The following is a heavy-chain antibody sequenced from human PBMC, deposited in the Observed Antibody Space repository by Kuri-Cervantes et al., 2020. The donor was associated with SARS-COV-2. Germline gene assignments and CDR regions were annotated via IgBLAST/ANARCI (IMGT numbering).Heavy chain of an antibody. J-gene: IGHJ5*02. V-gene: IGHV4-59*01. CDR1: DGSISNYY. D-gene: IGHD3-22*01. CDR2: IYHSGST. Sequence: SETLSLTCTVSDGSISNYYWSWIRQPPGKGLEWIGYIYHSGSTNYNPSLNSRVTISIDTSKNQFALRLSTVTAADTAVHYCARGGTYYYDRSGFDWFDPWGQGTLVTVSS. CDR3: ARGGTYYYDRSGFDWFDP.